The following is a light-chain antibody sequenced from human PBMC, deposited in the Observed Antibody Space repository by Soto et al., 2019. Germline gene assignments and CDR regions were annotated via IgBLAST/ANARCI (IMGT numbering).Light chain of an antibody. CDR2: DAS. CDR1: ENLRTF. CDR3: QQFGSSPYT. Sequence: EIVLTQSPATLSLSPGERATLSCRATENLRTFLAWYQQKAGQAPRLLIYDASNRATGIPDRFSGSGSGTDFTLTISNLEPEDSAVYYCQQFGSSPYTFGQGTKLDIK. V-gene: IGKV3-11*01. J-gene: IGKJ2*01.